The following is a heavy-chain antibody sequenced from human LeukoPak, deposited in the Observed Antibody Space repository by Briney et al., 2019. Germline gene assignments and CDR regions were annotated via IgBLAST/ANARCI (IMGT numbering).Heavy chain of an antibody. CDR1: GGSISSGGYY. Sequence: SQTLSLTCTVSGGSISSGGYYWSWIRQPPGKGLEWIGYIYHSGSTYYNPSLKSRVTISVDRSKNQFSLKLSSVTAADTAVYYCARDESGSYNYWGQGTLVTVSS. CDR3: ARDESGSYNY. D-gene: IGHD1-26*01. J-gene: IGHJ4*02. V-gene: IGHV4-30-2*01. CDR2: IYHSGST.